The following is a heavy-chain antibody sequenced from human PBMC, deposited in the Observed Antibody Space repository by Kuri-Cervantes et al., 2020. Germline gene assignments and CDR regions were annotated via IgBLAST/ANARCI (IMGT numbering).Heavy chain of an antibody. Sequence: LSLTCAASGFTFDDYAMHWVRQAPGKGLEWVSGISWNSGSIGYADSVKGRFTISRDNAKNSLYLQMNSLRAEDTALYYCAKDISGYDFYYGMDVWGQGTTVTVSS. CDR1: GFTFDDYA. CDR2: ISWNSGSI. J-gene: IGHJ6*02. D-gene: IGHD5-12*01. V-gene: IGHV3-9*01. CDR3: AKDISGYDFYYGMDV.